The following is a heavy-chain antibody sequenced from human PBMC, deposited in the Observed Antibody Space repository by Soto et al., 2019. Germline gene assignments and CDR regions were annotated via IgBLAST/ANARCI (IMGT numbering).Heavy chain of an antibody. CDR2: INHSGST. J-gene: IGHJ3*02. Sequence: SETLSLTCAVYGGSFSGYYWSWIRQPPGKGLEWIGEINHSGSTNYNPSLKSRVTISVDTSKNQFSLKLSSVTAADTAVYYCARGGPYTVTTTDAFDIWGQGTMVTVSS. D-gene: IGHD4-17*01. V-gene: IGHV4-34*01. CDR1: GGSFSGYY. CDR3: ARGGPYTVTTTDAFDI.